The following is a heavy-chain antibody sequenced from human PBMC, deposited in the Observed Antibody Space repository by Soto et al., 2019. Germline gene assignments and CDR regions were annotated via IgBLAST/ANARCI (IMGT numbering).Heavy chain of an antibody. CDR3: AREGSGYNF. CDR1: GYTFTSYG. D-gene: IGHD5-12*01. V-gene: IGHV1-18*04. Sequence: ASVKVSCKASGYTFTSYGISWVRQAPGQGLEWMGWSSAYNGNTNYAQRVRGRLTITADESTSPGYMELISLRSDDTAVYYCAREGSGYNFWGQGTQVTVSS. CDR2: SSAYNGNT. J-gene: IGHJ4*02.